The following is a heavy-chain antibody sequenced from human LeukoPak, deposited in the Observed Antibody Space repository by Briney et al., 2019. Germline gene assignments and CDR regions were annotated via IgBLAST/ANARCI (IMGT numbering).Heavy chain of an antibody. Sequence: ASVKVSCKVSGYTLTELSMHWVRQAPGKGLEWMGGFDPEDGETIYAQKFQGRVTMTEDTSTDTAYMELSSLRSEDTAVYYCATAVKVVATPAFDYWGQGTLVTVSS. CDR2: FDPEDGET. CDR1: GYTLTELS. V-gene: IGHV1-24*01. CDR3: ATAVKVVATPAFDY. D-gene: IGHD3-22*01. J-gene: IGHJ4*02.